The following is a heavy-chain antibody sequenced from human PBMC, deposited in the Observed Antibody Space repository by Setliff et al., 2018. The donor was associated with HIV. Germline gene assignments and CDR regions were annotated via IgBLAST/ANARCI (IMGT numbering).Heavy chain of an antibody. CDR2: MNPNSGNT. Sequence: ASVKVSCKASGYTFINYDVNWVRQATGQGLEWMGWMNPNSGNTGYSQKFQGRVTMTRNTSTSTAYLELGSLRSDDTAVYYCATPMFPNYHDNSVLIDWGQGTPVTSPQ. CDR1: GYTFINYD. J-gene: IGHJ1*01. D-gene: IGHD3-22*01. V-gene: IGHV1-8*01. CDR3: ATPMFPNYHDNSVLID.